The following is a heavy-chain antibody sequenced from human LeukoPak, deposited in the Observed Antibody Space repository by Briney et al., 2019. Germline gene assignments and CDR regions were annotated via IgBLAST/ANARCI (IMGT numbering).Heavy chain of an antibody. Sequence: SETLSLTCTVSGDSISSHYWSWIRQPPGKGLEWIGYIYYSGSTNYNPSLKSRVTISVDTSKNQFSLKLSSVTAADTAVYYCARGYYGSGSQTWGQGTLVTVSS. D-gene: IGHD3-10*01. V-gene: IGHV4-59*11. CDR2: IYYSGST. CDR3: ARGYYGSGSQT. CDR1: GDSISSHY. J-gene: IGHJ5*02.